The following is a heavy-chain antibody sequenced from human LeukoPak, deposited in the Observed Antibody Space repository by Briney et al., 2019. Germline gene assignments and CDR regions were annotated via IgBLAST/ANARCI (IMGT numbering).Heavy chain of an antibody. D-gene: IGHD6-6*01. V-gene: IGHV4-59*01. CDR2: TYYSGST. Sequence: SETLSLTCTVSGGSISSYYWSWIRQPPGRGLQWIGYTYYSGSTNYNPSLKSRVTISVDTSKNQFSLKLSSVTAADTAVYYCARGASIAARYWFDPWGQGTLVTVSS. CDR1: GGSISSYY. CDR3: ARGASIAARYWFDP. J-gene: IGHJ5*02.